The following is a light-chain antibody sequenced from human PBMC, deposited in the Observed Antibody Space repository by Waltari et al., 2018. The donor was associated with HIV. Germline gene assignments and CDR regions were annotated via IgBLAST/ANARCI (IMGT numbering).Light chain of an antibody. Sequence: HSVLTQAPSASGTLGQRVTISCSGSISNIGTNSLSWFQQLPGMSPRHIIFSDSQRPSGVPDRFSASKSGTSASLAIDGLESGDEADYYCAARDDILSGSWVFGGGT. J-gene: IGLJ3*02. CDR3: AARDDILSGSWV. CDR1: ISNIGTNS. CDR2: SDS. V-gene: IGLV1-44*01.